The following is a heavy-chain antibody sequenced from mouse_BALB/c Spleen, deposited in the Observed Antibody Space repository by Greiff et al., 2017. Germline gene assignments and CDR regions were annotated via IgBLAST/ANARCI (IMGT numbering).Heavy chain of an antibody. CDR3: ARHYRYDGYFDY. J-gene: IGHJ2*01. CDR2: ISSGSSTI. Sequence: DVKLVESGGGLVQPGGSRKLSCAASGFTFSSFGMHWVRQAPEKGLEWVAYISSGSSTIYYADTVKGRFTISRDNPKNTLFLQMPSLRSEDTAMYYCARHYRYDGYFDYWGQGTTLTVSS. CDR1: GFTFSSFG. D-gene: IGHD2-14*01. V-gene: IGHV5-17*02.